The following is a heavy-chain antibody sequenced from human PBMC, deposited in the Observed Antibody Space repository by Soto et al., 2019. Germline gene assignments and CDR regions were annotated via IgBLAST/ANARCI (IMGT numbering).Heavy chain of an antibody. J-gene: IGHJ5*02. CDR3: ARMIYYDSRGSQRDWFDP. CDR2: IIPIFGTA. CDR1: GGTFSSYA. V-gene: IGHV1-69*01. Sequence: QVQLVQSGAEVKKPGSSVKVSCKASGGTFSSYAISWVRQAPGQGLEWMGGIIPIFGTANYAQKFQGRVTITADESTSTAYRELSSLRSEDKAVYYCARMIYYDSRGSQRDWFDPWGQGTLVTVSS. D-gene: IGHD3-22*01.